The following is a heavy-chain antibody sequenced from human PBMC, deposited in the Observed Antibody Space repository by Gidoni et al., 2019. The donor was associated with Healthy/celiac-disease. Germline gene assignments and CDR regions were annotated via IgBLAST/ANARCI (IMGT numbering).Heavy chain of an antibody. V-gene: IGHV4-34*01. J-gene: IGHJ4*02. CDR3: ARGPGRKRKYQLPGATAFDY. CDR2: INHRGST. CDR1: GGSFSGYY. D-gene: IGHD2-2*01. Sequence: QVQLQQWGAGLLKPSETLSLTCAVYGGSFSGYYWSWIRQPPGKGLEWIGEINHRGSTNYNPSLKSRVTISVDTSKNQFSLKLSSVTAADTAVYYCARGPGRKRKYQLPGATAFDYWGQGTLVTVSS.